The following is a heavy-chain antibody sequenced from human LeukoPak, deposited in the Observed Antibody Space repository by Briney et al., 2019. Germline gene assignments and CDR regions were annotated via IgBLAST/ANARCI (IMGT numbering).Heavy chain of an antibody. J-gene: IGHJ6*03. Sequence: GGSLRLSCSASGFTFSDYYMDWVRQSPGKGLEWVGRTRNKANTYTTEYAATVKGRFTISRDDSKNLLYLQMNSLKAEDTAVYYCARDQAQWGGTSPYMDVWGKGTTVTVSS. CDR1: GFTFSDYY. CDR3: ARDQAQWGGTSPYMDV. CDR2: TRNKANTYTT. D-gene: IGHD2-2*01. V-gene: IGHV3-72*01.